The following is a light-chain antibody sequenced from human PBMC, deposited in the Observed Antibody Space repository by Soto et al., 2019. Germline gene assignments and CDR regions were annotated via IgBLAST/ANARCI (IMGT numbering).Light chain of an antibody. CDR3: QQTYRTPLT. Sequence: DIQMTQSPSSLSASVGDRVTITCRAGQYIGRYLNWYQQKPGKAPKLLIYAASSLLSGVPSRFSGSGSGTDFTLTISSLQPEDFATYSCQQTYRTPLTFGGGTKVEIK. CDR2: AAS. J-gene: IGKJ4*01. V-gene: IGKV1-39*01. CDR1: QYIGRY.